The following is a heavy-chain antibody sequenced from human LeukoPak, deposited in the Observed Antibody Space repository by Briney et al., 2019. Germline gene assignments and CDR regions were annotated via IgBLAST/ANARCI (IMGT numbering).Heavy chain of an antibody. Sequence: GGSLRRSCAASGFTFSSYAMHWVRQAPGKGLEWVAVISYDGSNKYYADSVKGRFTISRDNSKNTLYLQMNSLRAEDTAVYYCARVPEAGPPAVYYIDYWGQGTLVTVSS. J-gene: IGHJ4*02. CDR2: ISYDGSNK. D-gene: IGHD1-14*01. CDR3: ARVPEAGPPAVYYIDY. CDR1: GFTFSSYA. V-gene: IGHV3-30*04.